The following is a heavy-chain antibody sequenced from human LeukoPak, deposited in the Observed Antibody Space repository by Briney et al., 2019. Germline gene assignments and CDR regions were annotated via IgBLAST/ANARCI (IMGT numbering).Heavy chain of an antibody. V-gene: IGHV3-48*01. CDR3: ARDNAQYGNWFDP. Sequence: GGSLRLSCAASGLTFSRYSMNWVRQAPGKWLEWVSYIGSVGSTIYYADSVKGRFTISRDNAKNSLYLQMNSLRAEDTAVYYCARDNAQYGNWFDPWGQGTLVTVSS. CDR1: GLTFSRYS. CDR2: IGSVGSTI. D-gene: IGHD4-11*01. J-gene: IGHJ5*02.